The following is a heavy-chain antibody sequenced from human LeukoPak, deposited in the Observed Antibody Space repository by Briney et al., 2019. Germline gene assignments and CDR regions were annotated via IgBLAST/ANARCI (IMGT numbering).Heavy chain of an antibody. CDR1: GGSISSSSYY. D-gene: IGHD7-27*01. Sequence: PSETLSLTCTVSGGSISSSSYYWGWIRQPPGKGLEWIGSIYYSGSTYYNPSLKSRVTISVDTSKNQFSLKLSSVTAADTAVYYCARRPWAFWANYYYMDVWGKGTTVTVSS. V-gene: IGHV4-39*07. CDR3: ARRPWAFWANYYYMDV. CDR2: IYYSGST. J-gene: IGHJ6*03.